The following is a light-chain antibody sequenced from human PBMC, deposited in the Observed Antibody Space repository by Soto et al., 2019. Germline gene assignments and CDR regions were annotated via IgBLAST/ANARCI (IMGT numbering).Light chain of an antibody. CDR3: SSCAGSNNPYV. V-gene: IGLV2-8*01. J-gene: IGLJ1*01. Sequence: SALTLPPSASGSPGQSVAMSSTGTTIDVGGHNYVSWYQQHPGKAPKLMVYEVSKRPSGVPDRFSGSKSGNTASLTVSGLQAEDEADYYCSSCAGSNNPYVFGTGTKVTVL. CDR2: EVS. CDR1: TIDVGGHNY.